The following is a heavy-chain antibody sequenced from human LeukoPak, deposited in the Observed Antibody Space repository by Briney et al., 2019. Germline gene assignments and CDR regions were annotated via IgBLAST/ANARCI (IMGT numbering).Heavy chain of an antibody. Sequence: TGGSLRLSCAASGFTVSSNYMSWVRQAPGKGLEWVSVIYSGGSTHYADSVKGRFTISRDNSKNTLYLQMNSLRAEDAAVYYCAKVKDTSGSRFDYWGQGTLVTVSS. D-gene: IGHD3-22*01. CDR3: AKVKDTSGSRFDY. J-gene: IGHJ4*02. CDR2: IYSGGST. CDR1: GFTVSSNY. V-gene: IGHV3-53*01.